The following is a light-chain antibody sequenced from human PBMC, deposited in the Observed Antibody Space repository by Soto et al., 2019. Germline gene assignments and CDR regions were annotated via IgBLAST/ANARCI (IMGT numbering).Light chain of an antibody. Sequence: QSVLTQPPSTSGTPGQRVTIFCSGSSTTIARNSAYWFQQVPGTATKLLIYRNSFRHSGVSDRFSGSKSGTSASLAISGLRSDDEADYYCAAWDDNLGGFFVFGTGTKLTVL. CDR3: AAWDDNLGGFFV. CDR1: STTIARNS. CDR2: RNS. J-gene: IGLJ1*01. V-gene: IGLV1-47*01.